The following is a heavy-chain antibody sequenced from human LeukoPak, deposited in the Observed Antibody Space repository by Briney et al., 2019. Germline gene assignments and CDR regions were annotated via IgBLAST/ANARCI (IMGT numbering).Heavy chain of an antibody. J-gene: IGHJ4*02. CDR3: AKDCGDYSLGLFDY. V-gene: IGHV3-9*01. CDR1: GFTFDDYA. CDR2: ISWNSGSI. Sequence: PGGSLRLSCAASGFTFDDYAMHWVRQAPGKGLEWVSGISWNSGSIGYADSVKGRFTISRDNAKNSLYLQMNSLRAEDTALYYCAKDCGDYSLGLFDYWGQGTLVTVSS. D-gene: IGHD4-17*01.